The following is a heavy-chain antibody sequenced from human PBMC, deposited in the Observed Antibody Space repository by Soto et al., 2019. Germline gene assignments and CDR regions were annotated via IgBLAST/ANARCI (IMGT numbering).Heavy chain of an antibody. V-gene: IGHV2-70*11. CDR3: ARIRSTSCHGDY. J-gene: IGHJ4*02. CDR2: IDWGGDK. Sequence: SGPTLVNPTQTLTLTCTFSGFSLSTSGMCVSWIRQPPGKAPEWLARIDWGGDKYYSTSLKTRLTISKDSSKNQVVLTMTNMDPVDTATFYCARIRSTSCHGDYWGQGTLVTVSS. CDR1: GFSLSTSGMC. D-gene: IGHD2-2*01.